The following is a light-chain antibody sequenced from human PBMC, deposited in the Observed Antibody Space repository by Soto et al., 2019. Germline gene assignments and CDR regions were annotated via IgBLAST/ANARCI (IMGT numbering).Light chain of an antibody. J-gene: IGLJ2*01. CDR3: ATWDDSLSGPV. CDR1: IGSNF. V-gene: IGLV1-47*01. CDR2: GNN. Sequence: QSVLTQPPSASRTPGQSVTISCSGIGSNFIYCYQQYPGTAPKLLIYGNNQRPSGVPDRFSGSTSGTSASLAISGLRSEDEADYSCATWDDSLSGPVFGGGTKLTVL.